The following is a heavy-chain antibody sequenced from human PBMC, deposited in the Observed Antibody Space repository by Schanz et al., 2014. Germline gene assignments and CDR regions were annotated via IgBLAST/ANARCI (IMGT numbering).Heavy chain of an antibody. CDR1: GFTVSSNH. CDR3: ARVHHYDPSGWGYFDY. J-gene: IGHJ4*02. Sequence: EGQLAESGGGLVQPGGSLRLSCAVFGFTVSSNHMSWVRQAPGKGLAWVAVIYSGIGAYYADSVKDRFTVSRDNSKNTVYLQMNRLRAEDTAVYYCARVHHYDPSGWGYFDYWGQGALVTVSS. V-gene: IGHV3-66*01. D-gene: IGHD3-22*01. CDR2: IYSGIGA.